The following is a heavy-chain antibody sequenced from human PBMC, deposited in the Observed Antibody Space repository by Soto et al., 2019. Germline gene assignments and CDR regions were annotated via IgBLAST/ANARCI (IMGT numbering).Heavy chain of an antibody. Sequence: EVQLLESGGGLVQPGGSLRLSCAASGITISNYPMSWVRQAPGKGLDWVSGISGSGDRKYYADSAKGRFTISKDISRNSLSLQLGRLGVEDTAVYFCVEDDGGYPSTAPHWGQGTLVTVSS. CDR1: GITISNYP. CDR2: ISGSGDRK. V-gene: IGHV3-23*01. J-gene: IGHJ4*02. CDR3: VEDDGGYPSTAPH. D-gene: IGHD3-22*01.